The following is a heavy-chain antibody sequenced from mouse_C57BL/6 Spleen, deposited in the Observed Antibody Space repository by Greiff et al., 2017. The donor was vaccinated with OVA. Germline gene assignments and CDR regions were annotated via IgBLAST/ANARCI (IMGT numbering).Heavy chain of an antibody. D-gene: IGHD1-1*01. CDR1: GFSLSTSGMG. CDR3: ARREDYGSSSYAMDY. J-gene: IGHJ4*01. CDR2: IYWDDDK. V-gene: IGHV8-12*01. Sequence: QVTLKVSGPGILQSSQTLSLTCSFSGFSLSTSGMGVSWIRPPSGKGLEWLAHIYWDDDKRYNPSLKSRLTISKDTSRNQVFLKITSMDTADTATYYCARREDYGSSSYAMDYWGQGTSVTVSS.